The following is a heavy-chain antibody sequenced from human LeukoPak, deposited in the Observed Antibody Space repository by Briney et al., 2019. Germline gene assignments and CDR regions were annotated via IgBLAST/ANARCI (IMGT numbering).Heavy chain of an antibody. CDR3: ARLTGYHGVIPS. V-gene: IGHV1-69*05. J-gene: IGHJ5*02. D-gene: IGHD3-9*01. CDR1: GGTFSTYA. CDR2: IIPIFGTP. Sequence: GASVKVSCKASGGTFSTYAISWVRQAPGQGLEWMGGIIPIFGTPNYAQKFQGRVTITTDESTSTAYMELRSLRSDDTAVYYCARLTGYHGVIPSWGQGTLVTVSS.